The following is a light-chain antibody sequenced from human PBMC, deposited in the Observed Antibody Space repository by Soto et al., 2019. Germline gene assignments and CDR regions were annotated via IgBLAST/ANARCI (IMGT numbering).Light chain of an antibody. J-gene: IGKJ2*01. CDR3: QQYNNWPPYT. V-gene: IGKV3-15*01. CDR2: GAS. Sequence: EIVMTQSPATLSVSPGERATLSCRASQSVRSNLAWYHQKPGQAPRLLISGASTRATGIPARFSGSGSGTEFPLTISSLQSEDFAVYYCQQYNNWPPYTFGQGTKLEIK. CDR1: QSVRSN.